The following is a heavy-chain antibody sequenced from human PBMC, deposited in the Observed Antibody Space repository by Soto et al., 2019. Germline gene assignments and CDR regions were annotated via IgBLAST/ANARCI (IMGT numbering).Heavy chain of an antibody. CDR3: ARHDCISTSCYYYYYYGMDV. CDR1: GGTFSSYA. D-gene: IGHD2-2*01. V-gene: IGHV1-69*13. CDR2: IIPIFGTA. Sequence: ASVKVSCKASGGTFSSYAISWVRQAPGQGLEWMGGIIPIFGTANYAQKFQGRVTITADESTSTAYMELSSLSSEDTAVYYCARHDCISTSCYYYYYYGMDVWGQGTTVTVSS. J-gene: IGHJ6*02.